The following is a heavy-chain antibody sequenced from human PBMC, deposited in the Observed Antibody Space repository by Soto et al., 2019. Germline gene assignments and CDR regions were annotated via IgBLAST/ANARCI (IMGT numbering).Heavy chain of an antibody. V-gene: IGHV1-69*02. CDR2: IFPLTDIP. CDR3: ARGPFVVLNYFES. J-gene: IGHJ4*02. D-gene: IGHD3-16*02. CDR1: GGTFRNYP. Sequence: QVQLVQSGTEVKKPGSSVKVSCKASGGTFRNYPINWVRLAPGQGLEWMGSIFPLTDIPDYAQNFQARLTISADKSTSTAYMELSSLTSDDTAMYFCARGPFVVLNYFESWGQGTLVTVSS.